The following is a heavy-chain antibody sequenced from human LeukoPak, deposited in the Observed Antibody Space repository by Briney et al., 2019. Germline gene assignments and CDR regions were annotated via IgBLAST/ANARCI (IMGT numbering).Heavy chain of an antibody. D-gene: IGHD2-21*02. CDR3: ARDPNPTENWYFDL. CDR2: IYTSGST. J-gene: IGHJ2*01. Sequence: SETLSLTCAVYGGSFSGYYWSWIRQPAGKGLEWIGRIYTSGSTNYNPSLKSRVTMSVDTSKNQFSLKLSSVTAADTAVYYCARDPNPTENWYFDLWGRGTLVTVSS. V-gene: IGHV4-4*07. CDR1: GGSFSGYY.